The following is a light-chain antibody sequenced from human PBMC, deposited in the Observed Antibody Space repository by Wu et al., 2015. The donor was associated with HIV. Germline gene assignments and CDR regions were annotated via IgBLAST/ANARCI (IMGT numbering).Light chain of an antibody. CDR2: MFP. J-gene: IGKJ1*01. Sequence: SSSPGDRVTSPAGPVRVLVPTWPGINRNLPRLPDSSSMMFPRGRNGIPARFSGSGSETDFTLTISSLEPEDFVIYYCQQRTNWPWTFGQGTKVGIK. CDR3: QQRTNWPWT. V-gene: IGKV3-11*01. CDR1: RVLVPT.